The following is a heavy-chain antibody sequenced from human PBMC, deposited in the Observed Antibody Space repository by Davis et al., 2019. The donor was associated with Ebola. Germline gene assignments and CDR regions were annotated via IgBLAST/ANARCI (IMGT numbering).Heavy chain of an antibody. V-gene: IGHV4-39*07. D-gene: IGHD5-12*01. Sequence: SETLSLTCTVSGGSISTFNHYWGYIRQPPGKGLEWIGSIYSSGSTYYNPSLKSRVTISVDTSKNQFSLKLNSVTAADTAVYYCARRGYSGYHDYWGQGTLVTVSS. CDR3: ARRGYSGYHDY. CDR2: IYSSGST. CDR1: GGSISTFNHY. J-gene: IGHJ4*02.